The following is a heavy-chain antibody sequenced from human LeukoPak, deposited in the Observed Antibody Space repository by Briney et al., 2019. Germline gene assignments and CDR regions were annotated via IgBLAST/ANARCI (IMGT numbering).Heavy chain of an antibody. J-gene: IGHJ4*02. CDR2: INHSGST. V-gene: IGHV4-34*01. Sequence: SETLSLTCAVYGGSFSGYYWSWIRQPPGKGLEWIGEINHSGSTNYNPSLKSRVTISVDTSKNQFSLKLSSVTAADTAVYYCARAPPELYVWGSYRYPFDYWGQGTLVTVSS. CDR3: ARAPPELYVWGSYRYPFDY. D-gene: IGHD3-16*02. CDR1: GGSFSGYY.